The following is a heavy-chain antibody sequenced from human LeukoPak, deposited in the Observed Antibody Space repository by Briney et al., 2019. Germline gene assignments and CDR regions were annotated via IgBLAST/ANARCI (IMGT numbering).Heavy chain of an antibody. CDR3: ARHRSPLESFHH. CDR2: VHSSGST. V-gene: IGHV4-59*08. J-gene: IGHJ1*01. D-gene: IGHD2-15*01. CDR1: GDSIDTYF. Sequence: SETLSLSCTVSGDSIDTYFWSWIRQPPGKELEWIGYVHSSGSTKYNPSLEGRAIISVDTSKNQFSLRVVSVTAADTAVYYCARHRSPLESFHHWGQGTLVAVSS.